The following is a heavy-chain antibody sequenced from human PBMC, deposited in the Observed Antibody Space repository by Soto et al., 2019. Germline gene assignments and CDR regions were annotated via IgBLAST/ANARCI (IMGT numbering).Heavy chain of an antibody. V-gene: IGHV3-13*01. Sequence: EVQLVESGGGWVQPGGSLRLSCAASGFTFSSYDMHWVRQATGKGLEWVSAIDTAGATYYSGSVKGRFTISRENAKNSLYLQMNTLIADDTAVYYCARERDSYSRDWQEFHSWGQGTLVTVSS. CDR2: IDTAGAT. CDR1: GFTFSSYD. D-gene: IGHD2-21*02. CDR3: ARERDSYSRDWQEFHS. J-gene: IGHJ4*02.